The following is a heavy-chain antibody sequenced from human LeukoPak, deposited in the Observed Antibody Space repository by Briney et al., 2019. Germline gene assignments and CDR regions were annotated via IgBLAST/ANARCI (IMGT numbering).Heavy chain of an antibody. Sequence: PGGSLRLSCAASGFTFGSYWMTWVRQAPGKGLEWVANIKQDGSERYYLDSVKGRFTISRDNAKNSLYLQMNSLRAEDTAVYYCARAIGVAGSYWGQGTLVTVSS. D-gene: IGHD6-13*01. CDR1: GFTFGSYW. J-gene: IGHJ4*02. CDR2: IKQDGSER. V-gene: IGHV3-7*01. CDR3: ARAIGVAGSY.